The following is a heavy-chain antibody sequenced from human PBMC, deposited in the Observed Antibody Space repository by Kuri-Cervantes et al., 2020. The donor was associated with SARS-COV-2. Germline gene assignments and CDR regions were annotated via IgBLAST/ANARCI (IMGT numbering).Heavy chain of an antibody. CDR3: ARDRVGVHDS. Sequence: GGSLRLSCAASGFTFSRYAMHWVRRAPGKGLEWVAVISYDGTNKDYTASGKGRFTISSDNSQNTLYLQMKSLRTEDTALYYCARDRVGVHDSWGQGTLVTVSS. D-gene: IGHD2-21*01. CDR1: GFTFSRYA. V-gene: IGHV3-30-3*01. CDR2: ISYDGTNK. J-gene: IGHJ4*02.